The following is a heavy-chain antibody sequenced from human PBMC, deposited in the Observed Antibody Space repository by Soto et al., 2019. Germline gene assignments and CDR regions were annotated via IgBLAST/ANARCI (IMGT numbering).Heavy chain of an antibody. D-gene: IGHD3-9*01. V-gene: IGHV1-69*01. Sequence: QVQLVQSGAEVKKPGSSVKVSCEAPGGTFDHAAITWVRQAPGQGLEWMGGINPMSNSTHYAQKCQGRDTIPADEATRSAFMGRRRLRSDDTVVYYCARQIFEADYLGQGPLLIVSS. CDR3: ARQIFEADY. CDR2: INPMSNST. J-gene: IGHJ4*02. CDR1: GGTFDHAA.